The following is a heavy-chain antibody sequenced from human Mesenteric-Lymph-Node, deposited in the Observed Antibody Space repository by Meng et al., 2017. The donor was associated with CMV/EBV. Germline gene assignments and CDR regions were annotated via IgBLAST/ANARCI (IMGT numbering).Heavy chain of an antibody. CDR1: GFTFSIYT. J-gene: IGHJ4*02. Sequence: GESLKISCAASGFTFSIYTMNWVRQAPGKGPEWISYISSGSTTINYADSVKGRFIISRDNARNSLHLQMNSLRAEDAAVYYCARDPDFGAVDYWGQGTLVTVSS. V-gene: IGHV3-48*04. CDR3: ARDPDFGAVDY. CDR2: ISSGSTTI. D-gene: IGHD1-26*01.